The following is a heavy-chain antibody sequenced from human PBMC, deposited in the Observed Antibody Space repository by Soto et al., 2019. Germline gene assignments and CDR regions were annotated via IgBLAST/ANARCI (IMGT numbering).Heavy chain of an antibody. CDR1: GFSLSNARMG. CDR3: ARLAPYYDFWSGYYGYYYYGMDV. V-gene: IGHV2-26*01. CDR2: IFSNDEK. J-gene: IGHJ6*02. D-gene: IGHD3-3*01. Sequence: SGPTLVNPTQTLTLTCTFSGFSLSNARMGVSWIRQPPGKALEWLAHIFSNDEKSYSTSLKSRLTISKDTSKSQVVLTMTNMDPVDTATYYCARLAPYYDFWSGYYGYYYYGMDVWGQGTTVTVSS.